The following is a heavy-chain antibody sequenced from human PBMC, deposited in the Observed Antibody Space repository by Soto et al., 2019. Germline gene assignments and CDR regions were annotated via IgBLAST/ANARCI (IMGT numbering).Heavy chain of an antibody. V-gene: IGHV5-51*01. CDR2: IYPADSDT. D-gene: IGHD3-22*01. CDR3: ARKDSSGYSNWFVP. Sequence: GESLQISCKTSVYTFSRYWIAWVRQTPGRGLEWMGIIYPADSDTRYSPSFQGQVTISADKSTSTAYLHWNSLKASDSATYHCARKDSSGYSNWFVPCGQGTLGTVSS. J-gene: IGHJ5*02. CDR1: VYTFSRYW.